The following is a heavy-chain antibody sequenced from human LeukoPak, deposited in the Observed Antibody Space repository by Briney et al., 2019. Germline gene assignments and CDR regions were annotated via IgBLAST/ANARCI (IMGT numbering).Heavy chain of an antibody. J-gene: IGHJ6*03. CDR2: INPDSGGT. Sequence: GASVKVSCKASGYSFTGYCMHWVRQAPGQGLEWMGWINPDSGGTNYAQKFQGRVTMTRDTSITTAYMELSRLTSDDTAVYYCASGYSDYADYYNYYMDVWGKGTTVTVSS. D-gene: IGHD4-11*01. CDR3: ASGYSDYADYYNYYMDV. V-gene: IGHV1-2*02. CDR1: GYSFTGYC.